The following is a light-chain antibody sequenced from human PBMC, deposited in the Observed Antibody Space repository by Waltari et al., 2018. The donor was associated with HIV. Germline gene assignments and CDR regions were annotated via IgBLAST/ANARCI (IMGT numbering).Light chain of an antibody. Sequence: SYVLTQPPSGSVAPGQTASIPCGGNNIARVTWYQQKPGQAPVMVVYDNSGRPSGIPERFSGSNSGNTATLTISGVEAGDEADYYCQVWDSNADHLVVFGGGTKLTV. CDR3: QVWDSNADHLVV. CDR1: NIAR. CDR2: DNS. J-gene: IGLJ2*01. V-gene: IGLV3-21*02.